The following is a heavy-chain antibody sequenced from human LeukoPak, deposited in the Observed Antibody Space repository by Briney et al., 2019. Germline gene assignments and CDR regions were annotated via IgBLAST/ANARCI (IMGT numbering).Heavy chain of an antibody. D-gene: IGHD4-23*01. V-gene: IGHV3-23*01. CDR2: ISGSGGST. J-gene: IGHJ6*03. CDR3: ARIYYGGNNLTSYYYYYYYMDV. Sequence: GGSLRLSCAASGFTFSSYGMSWVRQAPGKGLEWVSAISGSGGSTYYADSVKGRFTISRDNSKNTLYLQMNSLRAEDTAVYYCARIYYGGNNLTSYYYYYYYMDVWGKGTTVTVSS. CDR1: GFTFSSYG.